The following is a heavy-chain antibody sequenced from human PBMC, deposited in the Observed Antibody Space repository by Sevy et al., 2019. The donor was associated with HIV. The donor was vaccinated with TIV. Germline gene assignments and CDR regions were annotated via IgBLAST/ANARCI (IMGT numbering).Heavy chain of an antibody. J-gene: IGHJ5*02. Sequence: GGSLRLSCAASGFTFSSYEMNWVRQAPGKGLEWVSYISRSGSTIYYADSVKGRFTISRDNAKNSLYLQMNSLRAEDTAVYYCARDLAPRLRYGDYWFDPWVQGTLVTVSS. CDR2: ISRSGSTI. D-gene: IGHD4-17*01. CDR1: GFTFSSYE. CDR3: ARDLAPRLRYGDYWFDP. V-gene: IGHV3-48*03.